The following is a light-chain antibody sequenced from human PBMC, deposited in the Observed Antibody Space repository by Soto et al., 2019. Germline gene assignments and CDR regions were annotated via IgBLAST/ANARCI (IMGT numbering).Light chain of an antibody. J-gene: IGLJ2*01. V-gene: IGLV1-40*01. CDR1: SSNIGAGYD. Sequence: QSVLTQPPSVSGAPGQRVTISCNGSSSNIGAGYDVHWYKQLPGTAPKLLIYGNSNRPSGVPDRFSGSKSGTSASLANTGLQAEDEADYYCQSYGSSLSGVVFGGGTKVTVL. CDR3: QSYGSSLSGVV. CDR2: GNS.